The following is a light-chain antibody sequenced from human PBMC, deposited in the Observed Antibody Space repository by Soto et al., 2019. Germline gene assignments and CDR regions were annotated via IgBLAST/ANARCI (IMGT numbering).Light chain of an antibody. Sequence: EIVLTQSPATPSLSPGERATLSCRASQSVSSYVAWYQQKPGQAPRLLIYDASNRAAGTPARFSGSGSGTDFTLTISSLEPEDFAVYCCQQRSDWPTFGPGTKVDIK. CDR2: DAS. V-gene: IGKV3-11*01. J-gene: IGKJ3*01. CDR3: QQRSDWPT. CDR1: QSVSSY.